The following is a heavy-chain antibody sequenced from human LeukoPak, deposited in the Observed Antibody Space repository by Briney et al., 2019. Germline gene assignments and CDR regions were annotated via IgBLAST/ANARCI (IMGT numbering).Heavy chain of an antibody. V-gene: IGHV1-18*01. Sequence: GASVKVSCKASGYTFTSYGISWVRQAPGQGLEWMGWISAYNGNTNYAQKLQGRVTMTTDTSTSTAYMGLRSLRSDDTAVYYCAREDPRTSSSSDHYIVDYWGQGTLVTVSS. D-gene: IGHD6-13*01. J-gene: IGHJ4*02. CDR3: AREDPRTSSSSDHYIVDY. CDR1: GYTFTSYG. CDR2: ISAYNGNT.